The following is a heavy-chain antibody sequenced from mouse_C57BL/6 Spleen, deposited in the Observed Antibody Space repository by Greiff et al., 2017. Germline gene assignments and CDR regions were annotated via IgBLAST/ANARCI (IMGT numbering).Heavy chain of an antibody. D-gene: IGHD2-3*01. CDR3: ARGAYDGYYVFAY. CDR1: GYTFTSYW. J-gene: IGHJ3*01. Sequence: VKLKQPGAELVKPGASVKLSCKASGYTFTSYWMHWVKQRPGRGLEWIGRIDPNSGGTKYNEKFKSKATLTVDKPSSTAYMQLSSLTSEDSAVYYCARGAYDGYYVFAYWGQGTLVTVSA. CDR2: IDPNSGGT. V-gene: IGHV1-72*01.